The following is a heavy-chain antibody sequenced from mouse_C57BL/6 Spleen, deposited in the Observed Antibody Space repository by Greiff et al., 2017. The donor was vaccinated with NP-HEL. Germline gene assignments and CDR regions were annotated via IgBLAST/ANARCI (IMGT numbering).Heavy chain of an antibody. CDR2: IHPNSGSA. Sequence: QVQLQQPGAELVKPGASVKLSCKASGYTFTSYWMHWVKQRPGQGLEWIGMIHPNSGSANYNEKFKSKATLTVDKSSSTAYMQLSSLTSEDSAVYYGARSGGYGSSYVGYWGQGTTLTVSS. J-gene: IGHJ2*01. CDR1: GYTFTSYW. D-gene: IGHD1-1*01. CDR3: ARSGGYGSSYVGY. V-gene: IGHV1-64*01.